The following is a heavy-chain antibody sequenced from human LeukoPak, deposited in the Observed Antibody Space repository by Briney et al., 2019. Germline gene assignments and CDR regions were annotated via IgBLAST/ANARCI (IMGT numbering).Heavy chain of an antibody. V-gene: IGHV3-7*01. J-gene: IGHJ4*02. CDR2: MKQDGGEK. D-gene: IGHD4-17*01. CDR1: GFTFSNYW. Sequence: GGSLRLSCAASGFTFSNYWMSWVRQAPGKGLEWVANMKQDGGEKYYVDSVKGRFTISRDNAKNSLYLQMNSLRAEDTAVYYCARGVGGEVGLWGQGTLVTVSS. CDR3: ARGVGGEVGL.